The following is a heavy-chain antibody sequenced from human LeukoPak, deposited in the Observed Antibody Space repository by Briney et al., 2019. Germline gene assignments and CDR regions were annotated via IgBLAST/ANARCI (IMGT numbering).Heavy chain of an antibody. Sequence: SGAALVKPTQTLTLTCTFSGLSLSPRAMCVSWIRQPPVKAREWLAVIDWDDDKYYSTSLKTRLTISKDTSKNQVVLTMTNMDPVDTAPYYCARMVHSCSWFFDYWGQGTLVTVSS. CDR1: GLSLSPRAMC. D-gene: IGHD6-13*01. J-gene: IGHJ4*02. V-gene: IGHV2-70*01. CDR3: ARMVHSCSWFFDY. CDR2: IDWDDDK.